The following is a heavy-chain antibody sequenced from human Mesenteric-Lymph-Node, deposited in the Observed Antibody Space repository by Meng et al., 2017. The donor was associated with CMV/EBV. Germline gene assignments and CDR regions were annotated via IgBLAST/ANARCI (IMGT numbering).Heavy chain of an antibody. D-gene: IGHD4-11*01. V-gene: IGHV3-13*01. CDR2: IGTAGDT. J-gene: IGHJ4*02. CDR1: GFTFSSYD. CDR3: ARGDYSDYGLYFDY. Sequence: EFLKISCSASGFTFSSYDMHWVRQATGKGLEWVSAIGTAGDTYYPGSVKGRFTISRENAKNSLYLQMNSLIPGDTAVYYCARGDYSDYGLYFDYWGQGTLVTVSS.